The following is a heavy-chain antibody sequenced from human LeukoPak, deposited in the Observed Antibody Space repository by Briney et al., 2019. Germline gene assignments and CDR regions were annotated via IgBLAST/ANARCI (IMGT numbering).Heavy chain of an antibody. Sequence: ASVQVSCKASGYTFTSYGISWVRQAPGQGLEWMGWVSAYNGNTNYAQKLQGRVTMTTDTSTSTAYMELRSLRSDDTAVYYCARDSDYYDSSGDNGYWGQGTLVTVSS. V-gene: IGHV1-18*01. CDR2: VSAYNGNT. D-gene: IGHD3-22*01. CDR1: GYTFTSYG. CDR3: ARDSDYYDSSGDNGY. J-gene: IGHJ4*02.